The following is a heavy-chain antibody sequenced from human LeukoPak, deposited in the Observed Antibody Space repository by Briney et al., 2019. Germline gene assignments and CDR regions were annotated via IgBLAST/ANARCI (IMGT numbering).Heavy chain of an antibody. CDR1: GFSLNTRGVG. CDR3: AHRKNYYDSSVFDN. Sequence: SGPTLVNPTQTLTLTCTFSGFSLNTRGVGVGWIRRPPGGALEWLALIYWDDDRRYSPSLKSRLTITKDTSKNQVVLTMTNMDPVDTATYFCAHRKNYYDSSVFDNWGQGTLVTVSS. CDR2: IYWDDDR. D-gene: IGHD3-22*01. J-gene: IGHJ4*02. V-gene: IGHV2-5*02.